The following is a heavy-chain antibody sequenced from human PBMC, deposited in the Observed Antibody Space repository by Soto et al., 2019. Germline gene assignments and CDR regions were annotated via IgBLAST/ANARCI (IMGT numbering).Heavy chain of an antibody. CDR3: AKVRYVGSSWYYYYGMDV. Sequence: QVQLVESGGGVVQPGRSLRLSCAASGFTFSSYGMHWVRQAPGKGLEWVAVISYDGSNKYYADSVKGRFTISRDNSKNTLCLQMNSLRAEDTAVYYCAKVRYVGSSWYYYYGMDVWGQGTTVTVSS. J-gene: IGHJ6*02. V-gene: IGHV3-30*18. D-gene: IGHD6-13*01. CDR2: ISYDGSNK. CDR1: GFTFSSYG.